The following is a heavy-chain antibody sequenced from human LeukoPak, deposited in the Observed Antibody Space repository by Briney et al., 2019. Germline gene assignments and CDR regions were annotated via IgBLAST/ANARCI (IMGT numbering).Heavy chain of an antibody. V-gene: IGHV1-2*02. CDR1: GYTFTSYY. CDR2: INPNSGGT. D-gene: IGHD3-3*01. J-gene: IGHJ6*03. CDR3: ARNEPYDFWSGYPVYYMDV. Sequence: ASVKVSCKASGYTFTSYYMHWVRQAPGQGLEWMGWINPNSGGTNYAQKFQGRVTMTRDTSISTAYMELSRLRSDDTAVYYCARNEPYDFWSGYPVYYMDVWGKGTTVTVSS.